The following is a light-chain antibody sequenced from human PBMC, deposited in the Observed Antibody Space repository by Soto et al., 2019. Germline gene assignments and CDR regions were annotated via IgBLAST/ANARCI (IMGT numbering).Light chain of an antibody. CDR3: CSYAGGTTFVL. J-gene: IGLJ2*01. Sequence: QSVLTQPASVSGSPGQSVTISCSGTSNDVGSYNLVSWYQQHPGQAPKLLISEVTKRPSGVSNRFSGSKSGNTASLTISGLQAEDEADYYCCSYAGGTTFVLFGGGTQLTVL. V-gene: IGLV2-23*02. CDR2: EVT. CDR1: SNDVGSYNL.